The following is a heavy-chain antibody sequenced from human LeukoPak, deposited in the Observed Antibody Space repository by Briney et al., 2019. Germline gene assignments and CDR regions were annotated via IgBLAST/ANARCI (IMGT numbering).Heavy chain of an antibody. Sequence: GGSLRLSCAASGFTFSSYEMNWVRQAPGKGLEWVSYISSSGSTIYYADSVKGRFTISRDNAKNSLYLQMNSLRAEDTAVYYCARDGGYSYRYGPTHFDYWGQGTLVTVSS. CDR1: GFTFSSYE. D-gene: IGHD5-18*01. V-gene: IGHV3-48*03. CDR2: ISSSGSTI. J-gene: IGHJ4*02. CDR3: ARDGGYSYRYGPTHFDY.